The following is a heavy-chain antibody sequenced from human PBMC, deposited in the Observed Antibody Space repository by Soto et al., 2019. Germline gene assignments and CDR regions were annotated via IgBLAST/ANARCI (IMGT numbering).Heavy chain of an antibody. Sequence: QVQLVESGGGVVQPGRSLRLSCAASGFTSNYFAIHWVRQAPGKGLEWVAVIWYDGSIKYYGDSVKGRCTISRDNSRNTVYLQMNSLRAEDTAVYYCARGVLGSSSIHYAMDVWGQGTTVTVSS. J-gene: IGHJ6*02. CDR2: IWYDGSIK. CDR3: ARGVLGSSSIHYAMDV. D-gene: IGHD6-6*01. V-gene: IGHV3-33*01. CDR1: GFTSNYFA.